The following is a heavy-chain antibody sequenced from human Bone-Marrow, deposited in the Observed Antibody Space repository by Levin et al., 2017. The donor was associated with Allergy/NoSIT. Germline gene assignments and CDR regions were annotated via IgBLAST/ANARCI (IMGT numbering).Heavy chain of an antibody. J-gene: IGHJ4*02. CDR1: GFTVSNNY. D-gene: IGHD6-6*01. CDR3: ATSPTSGY. CDR2: TYSGGNT. V-gene: IGHV3-53*01. Sequence: GGSRRLSCAASGFTVSNNYMSWVRQAPGKGLEGVSVTYSGGNTFYADSVKGRFTMSRDRSKNTLYLQMNSLRAEDTAVYYCATSPTSGYWGQGTLVTVSS.